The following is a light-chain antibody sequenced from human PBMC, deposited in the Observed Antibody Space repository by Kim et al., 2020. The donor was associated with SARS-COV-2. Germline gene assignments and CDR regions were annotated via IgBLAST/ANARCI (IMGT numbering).Light chain of an antibody. Sequence: QFALAQPRSVSGSPGQSVTISCTGTSNDVGSYNFVSWYQQHPGKAPKLLIYDVSERPSGVSYRFSGSKSGNTASLTISGLQTEDEADYYCCSYTFTYRGVFGGGTQLTVL. J-gene: IGLJ3*02. V-gene: IGLV2-11*01. CDR1: SNDVGSYNF. CDR3: CSYTFTYRGV. CDR2: DVS.